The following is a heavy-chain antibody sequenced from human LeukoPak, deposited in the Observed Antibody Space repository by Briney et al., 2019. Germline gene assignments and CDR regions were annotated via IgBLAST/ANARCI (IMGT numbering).Heavy chain of an antibody. D-gene: IGHD5-18*01. J-gene: IGHJ4*02. V-gene: IGHV3-21*01. CDR3: ARDGGYSYGPHGY. Sequence: KPGGSLRLSCAASGFTFSNYRMCWVRQAPGKGLEWVSCISGGSSYTFYADSVKGRFTISRDNAKNSLYLQMNSLRAEDTAVYYCARDGGYSYGPHGYWGQGTLVTVSS. CDR2: ISGGSSYT. CDR1: GFTFSNYR.